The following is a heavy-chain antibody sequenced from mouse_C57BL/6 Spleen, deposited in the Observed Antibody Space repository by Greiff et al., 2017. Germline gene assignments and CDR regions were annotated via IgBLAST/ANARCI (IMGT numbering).Heavy chain of an antibody. CDR3: ARAQLRLRYAMDY. CDR1: GFTFSDSG. J-gene: IGHJ4*01. D-gene: IGHD3-2*02. CDR2: ISSGSSTI. Sequence: EVQLQESVGGLVKPGGSLKLSCAASGFTFSDSGMHWVRQAPEKGLEWVAYISSGSSTIYYADTVKGRFTISRDNAKNTLFLQMTSLRSEDTAMYYCARAQLRLRYAMDYWGQGTSVTVSS. V-gene: IGHV5-17*01.